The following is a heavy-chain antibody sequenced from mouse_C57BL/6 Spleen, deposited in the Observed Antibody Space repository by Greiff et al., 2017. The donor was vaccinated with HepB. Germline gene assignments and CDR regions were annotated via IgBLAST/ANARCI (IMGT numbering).Heavy chain of an antibody. V-gene: IGHV1-22*01. CDR1: GYTFTDYN. D-gene: IGHD1-1*01. J-gene: IGHJ4*01. Sequence: EVQLQQSGPELVKPGASVKMSCKASGYTFTDYNMHWVKQSHGKSLEWIGYINPNNGGTSYNQKFKGKATLTVNKSSSTAYMELRSLTSEDSAVYYCAREGSFITTVVATDYAMDYWGQGTSVTVSS. CDR2: INPNNGGT. CDR3: AREGSFITTVVATDYAMDY.